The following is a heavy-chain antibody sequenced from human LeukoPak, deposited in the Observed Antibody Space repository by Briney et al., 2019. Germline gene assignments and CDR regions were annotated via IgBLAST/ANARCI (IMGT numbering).Heavy chain of an antibody. V-gene: IGHV1-8*01. CDR2: MNPNSGNT. Sequence: RASVKVSCKASGYTFTSYDINWVRQATGQGLEWMGWMNPNSGNTGYAQKFQGRATMTRNTSISTAYMELSSLRSEDTAVYYCARVMEYYYDSSGLRNWFDPWGQGTLVTVSS. J-gene: IGHJ5*02. D-gene: IGHD3-22*01. CDR1: GYTFTSYD. CDR3: ARVMEYYYDSSGLRNWFDP.